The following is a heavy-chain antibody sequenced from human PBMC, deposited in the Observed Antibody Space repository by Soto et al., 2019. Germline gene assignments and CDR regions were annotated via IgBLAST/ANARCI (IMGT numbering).Heavy chain of an antibody. Sequence: GGSLRLSCAASGFTFSSYAMIWVRQAPGKGLEWVSAISGSGGSTYYADSVKGRFTISRDNSKNTLYLQMNSLRAEDTAVYYCAKAWAGTNFRFDYWGQGTLVTVSS. CDR1: GFTFSSYA. CDR3: AKAWAGTNFRFDY. V-gene: IGHV3-23*01. D-gene: IGHD1-1*01. CDR2: ISGSGGST. J-gene: IGHJ4*02.